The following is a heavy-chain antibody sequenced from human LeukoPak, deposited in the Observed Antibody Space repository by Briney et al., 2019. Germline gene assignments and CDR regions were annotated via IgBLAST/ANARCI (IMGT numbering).Heavy chain of an antibody. CDR1: GYTFTGYY. Sequence: ASVKVSCKASGYTFTGYYMHWVRQAPGQGLEWMGWINPNSGGTNYAQKFQGRVTMTRDTSISTAYMELSRLRSDDTAVYYCATPLYGSGLSYYYYYGMDVWGQGTTVTVSS. CDR2: INPNSGGT. CDR3: ATPLYGSGLSYYYYYGMDV. J-gene: IGHJ6*02. D-gene: IGHD3-10*01. V-gene: IGHV1-2*02.